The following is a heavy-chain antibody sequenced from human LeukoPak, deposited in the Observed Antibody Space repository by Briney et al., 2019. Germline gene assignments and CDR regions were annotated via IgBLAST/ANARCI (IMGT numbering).Heavy chain of an antibody. CDR1: GFTFSSYA. CDR3: AKDREVGPTGVYFDY. D-gene: IGHD1-26*01. CDR2: ISGSDGST. V-gene: IGHV3-23*01. J-gene: IGHJ4*02. Sequence: GGSLRLSCAASGFTFSSYAMTWVRQAPGKGPEWVSSISGSDGSTYYADSVQGRFSISRDNSKNTLYLQMNSLRAEDTAVYYCAKDREVGPTGVYFDYWGQGTLVTVSS.